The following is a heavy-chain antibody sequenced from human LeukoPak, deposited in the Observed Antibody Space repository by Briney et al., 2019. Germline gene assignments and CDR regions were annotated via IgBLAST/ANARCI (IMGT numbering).Heavy chain of an antibody. V-gene: IGHV4-39*07. CDR3: VRERGSADTGFYYYYYMDV. J-gene: IGHJ6*03. D-gene: IGHD6-13*01. CDR2: IYYSGST. Sequence: SETLSLTCTVSGGSISSSSYYWGWIRQPPGKGLEWIGSIYYSGSTYYNPSLKSRVTISVDTSKNQFSLKMNSVAAADTAVYYCVRERGSADTGFYYYYYMDVWGKGTTVTVSS. CDR1: GGSISSSSYY.